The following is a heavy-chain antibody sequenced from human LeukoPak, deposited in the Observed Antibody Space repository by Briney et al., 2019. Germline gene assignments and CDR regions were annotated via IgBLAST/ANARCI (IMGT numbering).Heavy chain of an antibody. V-gene: IGHV3-7*01. J-gene: IGHJ4*02. CDR2: IKQDGSEK. D-gene: IGHD6-13*01. CDR1: GFTFSTYW. Sequence: GGSLRLSCAASGFTFSTYWMSWVRQAPGKGLEWVANIKQDGSEKYYLDSVKGRFTISRDNAKNSLYLQMNSLRAEDTAVYFCTREAAAGIDYWGQGNLVTVSS. CDR3: TREAAAGIDY.